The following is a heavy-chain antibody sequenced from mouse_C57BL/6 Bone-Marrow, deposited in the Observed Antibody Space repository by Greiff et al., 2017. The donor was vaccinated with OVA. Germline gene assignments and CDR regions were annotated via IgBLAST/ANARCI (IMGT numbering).Heavy chain of an antibody. CDR2: ISNGGGST. CDR1: GFTFSDYY. CDR3: ARLFYPGYFDV. V-gene: IGHV5-12*01. D-gene: IGHD2-3*01. Sequence: EVQRVESGGGLVQPGGSLKLSCAASGFTFSDYYMYWVRQTPEKRLEWVAYISNGGGSTYYPDTVKGRFTISRDNAKNTLYLQMSRLKSEDTAMYYCARLFYPGYFDVWGTGTTVTVSS. J-gene: IGHJ1*03.